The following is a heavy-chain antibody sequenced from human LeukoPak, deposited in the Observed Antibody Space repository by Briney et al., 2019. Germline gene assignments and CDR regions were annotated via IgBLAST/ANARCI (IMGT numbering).Heavy chain of an antibody. V-gene: IGHV3-23*01. D-gene: IGHD3-10*01. J-gene: IGHJ6*02. CDR2: ISGSGGST. CDR3: AKGGGDSGSGSSGMDV. Sequence: GGSLRLSCAASGFTFSSYAMSWVRQAPGKGLEWVSAISGSGGSTYYADSVKGRFTISRDNSKNTLYLQMNSLRAEDTALYYCAKGGGDSGSGSSGMDVWGQGTTVTVSS. CDR1: GFTFSSYA.